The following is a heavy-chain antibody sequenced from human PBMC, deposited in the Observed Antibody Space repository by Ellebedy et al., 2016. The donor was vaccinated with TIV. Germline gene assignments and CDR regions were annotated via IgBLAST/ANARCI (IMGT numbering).Heavy chain of an antibody. D-gene: IGHD6-19*01. Sequence: MPSETLSLTCPVPGGSLSSYSWSWIRQPPGKGLEWIGYISYSGSTNYNPSLKGRVTISVDTSKNQFSLKRSSVTAADTVVYYCAREGVGSGWHYWGQGTLVTVSS. J-gene: IGHJ4*02. V-gene: IGHV4-59*01. CDR3: AREGVGSGWHY. CDR1: GGSLSSYS. CDR2: ISYSGST.